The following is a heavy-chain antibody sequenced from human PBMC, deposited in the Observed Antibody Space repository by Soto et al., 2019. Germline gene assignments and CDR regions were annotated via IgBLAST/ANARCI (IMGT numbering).Heavy chain of an antibody. CDR2: ISAYNGNT. CDR3: ARDRGYSGYVDGGLSWFDP. Sequence: QVQLVQSGAEVKKPGASVKVSCKASGYTFTSYGISWVRQAPGQGLEWMGWISAYNGNTNYAQKLQGRVTMTTDTSTSTAYMELRSLRSDDRAVYYCARDRGYSGYVDGGLSWFDPWGQGTLVTVSS. CDR1: GYTFTSYG. V-gene: IGHV1-18*04. J-gene: IGHJ5*02. D-gene: IGHD5-12*01.